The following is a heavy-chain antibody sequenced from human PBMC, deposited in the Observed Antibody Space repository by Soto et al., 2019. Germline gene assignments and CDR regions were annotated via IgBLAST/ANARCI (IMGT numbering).Heavy chain of an antibody. CDR1: GFTFSDYY. J-gene: IGHJ4*02. CDR2: ISSSSTI. Sequence: GGSLRLYCAASGFTFSDYYMNWVRQAPGKGLEWVSSISSSSTIYYADSVKGRFTISRDNAKNSLYLQMNSLRAEDTAVYYCARDPHYYDFWSGYFYFDYWGQGTLVTVSS. V-gene: IGHV3-11*04. CDR3: ARDPHYYDFWSGYFYFDY. D-gene: IGHD3-3*01.